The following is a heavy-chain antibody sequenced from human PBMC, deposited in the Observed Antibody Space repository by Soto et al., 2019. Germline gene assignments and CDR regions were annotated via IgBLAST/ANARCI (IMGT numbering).Heavy chain of an antibody. CDR3: ARDMVVVAATASAFDI. J-gene: IGHJ3*02. CDR2: IIPIFGTA. Sequence: QVQLVQSGAEVKKPGSSVKVSCKASGGTFSSYAISWVRQAPGQGLEWMGGIIPIFGTANYAQKFQGRVTITADESKSTAYMELSSLRSEDTALYYCARDMVVVAATASAFDIWGQGTMVTVSS. D-gene: IGHD2-15*01. V-gene: IGHV1-69*01. CDR1: GGTFSSYA.